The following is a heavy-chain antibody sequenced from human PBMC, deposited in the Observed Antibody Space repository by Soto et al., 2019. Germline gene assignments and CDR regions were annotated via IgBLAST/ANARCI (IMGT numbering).Heavy chain of an antibody. CDR3: ARDMGFGITHNFDY. D-gene: IGHD3-10*01. Sequence: PGGSLRLSCAASGFTFSSYAMHWVRQAPGKGLEWVAVISYDGSNKYYADSVKGRFTLSRDNSKNTLYLQMNSLRAEDTAVYYCARDMGFGITHNFDYWGQGTLVTVSS. V-gene: IGHV3-30-3*01. CDR2: ISYDGSNK. CDR1: GFTFSSYA. J-gene: IGHJ4*02.